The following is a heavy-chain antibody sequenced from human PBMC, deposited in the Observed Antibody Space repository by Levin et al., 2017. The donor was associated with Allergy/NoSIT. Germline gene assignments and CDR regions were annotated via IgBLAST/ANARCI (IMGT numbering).Heavy chain of an antibody. V-gene: IGHV4-59*01. J-gene: IGHJ3*02. CDR1: CASTGHSY. CDR2: VYHGGST. Sequence: SQTLSLPCSVSCASTGHSYWSWVRPPPGKGLEWIAYVYHGGSTYYNASLKSRLTMSVDPSTNQFSLTLTSVTAADTAVYYCALGLDDWNAVDIWCQGTMVIVSS. D-gene: IGHD1-1*01. CDR3: ALGLDDWNAVDI.